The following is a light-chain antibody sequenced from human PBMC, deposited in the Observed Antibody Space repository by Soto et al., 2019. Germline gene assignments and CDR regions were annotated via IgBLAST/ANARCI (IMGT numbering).Light chain of an antibody. CDR3: QQYGSSGT. Sequence: EIVMTQSPGTLSLSPGERATLSCRASRSVNNNYLAWYQQKPGQAPRLLIFGASSRATGIPDRFSGSGSGTDFTLTISRLEPEDFAVYYCQQYGSSGTFGQGTKVDIK. J-gene: IGKJ1*01. CDR1: RSVNNNY. CDR2: GAS. V-gene: IGKV3-20*01.